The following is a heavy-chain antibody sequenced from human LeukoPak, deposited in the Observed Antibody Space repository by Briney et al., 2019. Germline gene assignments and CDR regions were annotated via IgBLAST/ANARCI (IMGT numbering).Heavy chain of an antibody. CDR3: ARNRYSSTTKGKNYYFDY. D-gene: IGHD6-13*01. CDR2: INPSGGST. Sequence: ASVKVSCRASGGTFSSYAISWVRQAPGQGLEWMGIINPSGGSTSYAQKFQGRVTMTRDMSTSTVYMELSSLRSEDTAMYYCARNRYSSTTKGKNYYFDYWGQGTLVTVSS. J-gene: IGHJ4*02. CDR1: GGTFSSYA. V-gene: IGHV1-46*01.